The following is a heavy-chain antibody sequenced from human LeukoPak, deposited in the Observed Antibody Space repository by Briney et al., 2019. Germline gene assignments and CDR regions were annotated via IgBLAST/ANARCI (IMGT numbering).Heavy chain of an antibody. CDR2: IYHSGST. CDR3: ARGYSSSWYFNWFDP. Sequence: SETLSLTCSVSGYAISSGYFWGWIRQPPGKGLEWIGTIYHSGSTYYNPSLKSRVTISVDTSKNQFSLKLSSVTAADTAVYYCARGYSSSWYFNWFDPWGQGTLVTVSS. J-gene: IGHJ5*02. D-gene: IGHD6-13*01. V-gene: IGHV4-38-2*02. CDR1: GYAISSGYF.